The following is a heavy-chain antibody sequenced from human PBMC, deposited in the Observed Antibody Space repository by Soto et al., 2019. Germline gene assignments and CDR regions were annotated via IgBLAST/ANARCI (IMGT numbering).Heavy chain of an antibody. CDR1: GFTFSSDW. D-gene: IGHD6-6*01. J-gene: IGHJ4*02. Sequence: EVQLVESGGGLVQPGGSLRLSCAASGFTFSSDWMSWVRQAPGRGLEWVGNIKQDGSEKYYVDSVMDRFTISRDNAKNSLSLQMNSLRAEDTAVYYCARGVHWGQGTLVTVSS. V-gene: IGHV3-7*01. CDR2: IKQDGSEK. CDR3: ARGVH.